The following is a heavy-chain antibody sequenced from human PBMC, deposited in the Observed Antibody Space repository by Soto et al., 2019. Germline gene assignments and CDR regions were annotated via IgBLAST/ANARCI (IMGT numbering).Heavy chain of an antibody. J-gene: IGHJ4*02. V-gene: IGHV3-74*01. CDR2: INSDGSST. CDR1: GFTVSSYL. Sequence: EVQLVASGGGLVQPGGSLRLSCAASGFTVSSYLMHWVRQAPGKGLVWVSRINSDGSSTSFADSVKGRFTISRDNAKNTRYLQMNSLRGEDTAVYDCARVNYGDYGGVYDYWGQGTLVTVSS. CDR3: ARVNYGDYGGVYDY. D-gene: IGHD4-17*01.